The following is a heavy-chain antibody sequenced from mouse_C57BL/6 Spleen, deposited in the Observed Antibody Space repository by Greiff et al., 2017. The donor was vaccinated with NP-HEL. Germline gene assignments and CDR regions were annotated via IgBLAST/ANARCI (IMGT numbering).Heavy chain of an antibody. V-gene: IGHV5-17*01. J-gene: IGHJ4*01. CDR2: ISSGSSTI. CDR3: ARITGGDAMDY. D-gene: IGHD4-1*01. CDR1: GFTFSDYG. Sequence: EVKLMESGGGLVKPGGSLKLSCAASGFTFSDYGMHWVRQAPEKGLEWVAYISSGSSTIYYADTVKGRFTISRDNAKNTLFLQMTSLRSEDTAMYYCARITGGDAMDYWGQGTSVTVSS.